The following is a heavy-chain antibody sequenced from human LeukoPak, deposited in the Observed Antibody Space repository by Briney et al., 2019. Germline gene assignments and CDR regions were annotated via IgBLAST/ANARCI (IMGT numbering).Heavy chain of an antibody. CDR1: GDSLNTYY. CDR3: ATYKENKVATRGFDY. V-gene: IGHV4-59*08. CDR2: IYYSGHT. J-gene: IGHJ4*02. D-gene: IGHD5-12*01. Sequence: SETLSLTCAVSGDSLNTYYWNWIRQTTGKGPEWIGYIYYSGHTDYNPSLKSRVTISVDTSKNQFSLSLRSVTAADTAVYFCATYKENKVATRGFDYWGQGTLVTVSS.